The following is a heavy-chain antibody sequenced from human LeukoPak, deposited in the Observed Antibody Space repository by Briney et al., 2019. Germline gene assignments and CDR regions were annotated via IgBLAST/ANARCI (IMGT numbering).Heavy chain of an antibody. CDR3: ARYTRLEGGNSDYFDY. CDR2: IYPGDSDT. V-gene: IGHV5-51*01. CDR1: GYSFTSYW. J-gene: IGHJ4*02. Sequence: GESLKISCKGSGYSFTSYWIGWVRQMPGKGLEWMGIIYPGDSDTRHSPSFQGQVTLSADKSISTAYLQWSSLKASDTAMYYCARYTRLEGGNSDYFDYWGQGTLVTVSS. D-gene: IGHD4-23*01.